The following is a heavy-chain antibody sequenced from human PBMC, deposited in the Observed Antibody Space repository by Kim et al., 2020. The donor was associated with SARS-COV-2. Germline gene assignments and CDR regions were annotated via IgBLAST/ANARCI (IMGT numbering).Heavy chain of an antibody. Sequence: STNSVKGRFTISRDNAKNSLYLQMNSLRAEDTAVYYCARPSVYGDYWFDYWGQGTLVTVSS. CDR3: ARPSVYGDYWFDY. V-gene: IGHV3-21*01. D-gene: IGHD4-17*01. J-gene: IGHJ4*02.